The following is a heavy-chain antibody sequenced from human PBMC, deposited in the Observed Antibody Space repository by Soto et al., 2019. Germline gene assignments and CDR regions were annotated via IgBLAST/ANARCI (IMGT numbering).Heavy chain of an antibody. CDR3: ASERPYYYDSSGYYFDY. Sequence: QVQLQESGPGLVKPSQTLSLTCTVSGGSISSGDYYWSWIRQPPGKGLVWFGYIYYSGSTYYNPSLKSRVTISVDTSKNQFSLKLSSVTAADTAVYYCASERPYYYDSSGYYFDYWGQGTLVTVSS. D-gene: IGHD3-22*01. CDR2: IYYSGST. V-gene: IGHV4-30-4*01. CDR1: GGSISSGDYY. J-gene: IGHJ4*02.